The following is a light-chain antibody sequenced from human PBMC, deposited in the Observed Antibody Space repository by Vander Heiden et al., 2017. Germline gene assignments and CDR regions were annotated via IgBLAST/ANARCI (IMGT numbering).Light chain of an antibody. J-gene: IGLJ2*01. CDR1: SSNIGAGYD. Sequence: QSLLPQPPSVPGAPGQMVTITGTGSSSNIGAGYDVHWCKQLPGTAPKLLIYGNSNRPSGVPDRFSGSKSGTSASLAITGLQAEDEADYYCQSYDSSLSGPVFGGGTKLTVL. V-gene: IGLV1-40*01. CDR3: QSYDSSLSGPV. CDR2: GNS.